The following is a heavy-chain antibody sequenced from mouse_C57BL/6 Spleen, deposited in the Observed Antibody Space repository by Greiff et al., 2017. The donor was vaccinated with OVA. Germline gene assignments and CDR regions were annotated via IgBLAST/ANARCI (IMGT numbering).Heavy chain of an antibody. J-gene: IGHJ2*01. Sequence: EVMLVESGGGLVQPGGSLKLSCAASGFTFSDYYMYWVRQTPEKRLEWVAYISNGGGSTYYPDTVKGRFTISRDNAKNTLYLQMSRLKSEDTAMYYCARGLFTTVVDYWGQGTTLTVSS. V-gene: IGHV5-12*01. CDR3: ARGLFTTVVDY. D-gene: IGHD1-1*01. CDR2: ISNGGGST. CDR1: GFTFSDYY.